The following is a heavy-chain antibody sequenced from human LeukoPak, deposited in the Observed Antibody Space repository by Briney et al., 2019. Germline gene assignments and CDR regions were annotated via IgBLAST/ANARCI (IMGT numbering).Heavy chain of an antibody. J-gene: IGHJ6*03. Sequence: SQTLSLTCTVSAGSISSGSLYWSLIRQPAGKGLQWIGRIYTSGRTDYNPPLKSRVTISVDTSKNQFFLKLSSVTAADTAVYYCARDKVSSSWTRGYYYYYMDVWGKGTTVTISS. D-gene: IGHD6-13*01. V-gene: IGHV4-61*02. CDR1: AGSISSGSLY. CDR2: IYTSGRT. CDR3: ARDKVSSSWTRGYYYYYMDV.